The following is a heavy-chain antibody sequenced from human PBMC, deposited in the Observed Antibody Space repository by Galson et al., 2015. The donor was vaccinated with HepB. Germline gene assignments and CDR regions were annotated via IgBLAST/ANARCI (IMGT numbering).Heavy chain of an antibody. CDR3: ARSRTYYYGSGSYSNWFDP. CDR2: IYTSGST. V-gene: IGHV4-4*07. D-gene: IGHD3-10*01. Sequence: LSLTCTVSGGSISSYYWSWIRQPAGKGLEWIGRIYTSGSTNYNPSLKSRVTMSVDTSKNQFSLKLSSVTAADTAVYYCARSRTYYYGSGSYSNWFDPWGQGTLVTVSS. J-gene: IGHJ5*02. CDR1: GGSISSYY.